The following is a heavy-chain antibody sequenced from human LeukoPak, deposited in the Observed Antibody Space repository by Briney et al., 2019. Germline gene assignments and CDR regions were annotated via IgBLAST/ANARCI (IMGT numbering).Heavy chain of an antibody. J-gene: IGHJ4*02. CDR1: GGSFSGYY. Sequence: SETLSLTCAVYGGSFSGYYWSWIRQPPGKGLEWIGEINHSGSTNYNPSLKSRVTISVDTSKNQFSLKLSSVTAADTAVYYCASGGYCSSTSCYYFDYWGQGTLVTVSS. CDR3: ASGGYCSSTSCYYFDY. CDR2: INHSGST. D-gene: IGHD2-2*01. V-gene: IGHV4-34*01.